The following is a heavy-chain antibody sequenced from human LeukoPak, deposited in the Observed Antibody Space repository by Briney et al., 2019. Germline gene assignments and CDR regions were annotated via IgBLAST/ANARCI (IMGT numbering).Heavy chain of an antibody. Sequence: GRSLRLSCAASGFTFSSYAMHWVRQAPGKGLEWVAVISYDGSNKYYADSVKGRFTISRDNSKNTLYLQMNSLRAEDTAVYYCSALKRITMIVVRDYWGQGTLVTVSS. D-gene: IGHD3-22*01. CDR3: SALKRITMIVVRDY. J-gene: IGHJ4*02. CDR2: ISYDGSNK. V-gene: IGHV3-30-3*02. CDR1: GFTFSSYA.